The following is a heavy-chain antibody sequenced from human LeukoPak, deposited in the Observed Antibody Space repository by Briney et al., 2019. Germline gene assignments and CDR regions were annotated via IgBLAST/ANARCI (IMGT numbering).Heavy chain of an antibody. CDR1: GFTFSSYE. V-gene: IGHV3-48*03. CDR3: ARGDSCPTY. D-gene: IGHD2-15*01. CDR2: ISSGGSTI. Sequence: GGSLRLSCAASGFTFSSYEMNWVRQAPGKGLEWVSYISSGGSTIYYADSVKGRFTISRDNAKNSLYLQINSLRAEDTAVYYCARGDSCPTYWGQGTLVTVSS. J-gene: IGHJ4*02.